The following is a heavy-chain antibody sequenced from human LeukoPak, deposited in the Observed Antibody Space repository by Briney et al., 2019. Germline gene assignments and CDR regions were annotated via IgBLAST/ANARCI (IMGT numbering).Heavy chain of an antibody. V-gene: IGHV4-30-2*01. CDR1: GGSISSGGYS. D-gene: IGHD3-3*01. Sequence: SQTLSLTCAVSGGSISSGGYSWSWIRQPPGKGLEWIGYIYHSGSTYYNPSLKSRVTISVDRSKNQFSLKLSSVTAADTAVYYCARGGAPAIFGAYNWFDPWGQGTLVTVSS. CDR3: ARGGAPAIFGAYNWFDP. CDR2: IYHSGST. J-gene: IGHJ5*02.